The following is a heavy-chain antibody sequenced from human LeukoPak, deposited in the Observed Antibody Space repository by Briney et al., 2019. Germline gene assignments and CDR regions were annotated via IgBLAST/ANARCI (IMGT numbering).Heavy chain of an antibody. D-gene: IGHD3-10*01. V-gene: IGHV3-72*01. Sequence: GGSLRLSCAASGFTFSDHYVDWVRQAPGKGLEWVGRTRNKANSYTTAYAASVKGIFTISRDDSKNSVYLQMNSLKTEDTAVYYCTRPQRGGGHYFDCWGQGTLVTVSS. CDR2: TRNKANSYTT. CDR3: TRPQRGGGHYFDC. J-gene: IGHJ4*02. CDR1: GFTFSDHY.